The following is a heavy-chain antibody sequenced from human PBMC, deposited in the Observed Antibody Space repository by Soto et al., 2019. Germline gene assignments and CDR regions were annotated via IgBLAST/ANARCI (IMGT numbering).Heavy chain of an antibody. CDR3: TSLVVREY. CDR1: GFTFSDSS. D-gene: IGHD2-15*01. V-gene: IGHV3-73*02. CDR2: VRSKANYYAT. Sequence: VQLVESGGGLVQPGGSLKLSCVTSGFTFSDSSIHWVRQAPGKGLEWIGRVRSKANYYATSYTASLKGRFTISRDDSNNTAYLQMNNLKTEDTAIYYCTSLVVREYWGQGTLVTVSS. J-gene: IGHJ4*02.